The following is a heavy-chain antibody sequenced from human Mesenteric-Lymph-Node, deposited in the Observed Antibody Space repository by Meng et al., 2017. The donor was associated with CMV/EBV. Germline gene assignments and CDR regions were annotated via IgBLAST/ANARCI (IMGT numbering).Heavy chain of an antibody. CDR1: GGSISGYY. Sequence: SETLSLTCTVSGGSISGYYWSWIRQPPGKGLEWIGYIYYSGSTNYNPSLKSRVTISVDTSKDQFSLKLSSVTAADTALYYCARGLVGSIYGHLKWFDPWGQGILVTVSS. D-gene: IGHD1-26*01. V-gene: IGHV4-59*01. CDR2: IYYSGST. J-gene: IGHJ5*02. CDR3: ARGLVGSIYGHLKWFDP.